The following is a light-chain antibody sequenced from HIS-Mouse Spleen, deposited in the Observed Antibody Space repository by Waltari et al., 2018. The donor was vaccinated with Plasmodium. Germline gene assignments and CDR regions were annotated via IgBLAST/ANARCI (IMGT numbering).Light chain of an antibody. CDR2: DAS. Sequence: AIQLTQSPSSLSASVGDRVNITCRASQGISSALAWYQQKPGKAPKLLIYDASSLESGVPSRFSGSGSGTDFTLTISSLQPEDFATYYCQQFNSYPQGTFGQGTRLEIK. CDR1: QGISSA. J-gene: IGKJ5*01. CDR3: QQFNSYPQGT. V-gene: IGKV1-13*02.